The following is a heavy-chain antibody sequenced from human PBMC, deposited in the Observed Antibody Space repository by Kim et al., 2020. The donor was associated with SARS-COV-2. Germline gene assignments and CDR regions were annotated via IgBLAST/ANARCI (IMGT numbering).Heavy chain of an antibody. CDR3: ARFEGYGMDV. CDR2: SYQ. V-gene: IGHV3-21*01. D-gene: IGHD3-9*01. Sequence: SYQYYADSAKVRFTISRDNAKSSLFLQMNSLRVEDTGVYYCARFEGYGMDVWGQGTTVTVSS. J-gene: IGHJ6*02.